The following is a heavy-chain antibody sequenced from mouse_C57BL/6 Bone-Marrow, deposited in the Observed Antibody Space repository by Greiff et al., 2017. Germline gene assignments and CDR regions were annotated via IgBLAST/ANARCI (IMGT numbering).Heavy chain of an antibody. V-gene: IGHV1-81*01. J-gene: IGHJ2*01. CDR1: GYTFTSYG. Sequence: QVHVKQSGAELARPGASVKLSCKASGYTFTSYGISWVKQRTGQGLEWIGEIYPRSGNTYYNEKFKGKATLTADKSSSTAYMELRSLTSEDSAVYFCARRVGWLPLYWGQGTTLTVSS. D-gene: IGHD2-3*01. CDR2: IYPRSGNT. CDR3: ARRVGWLPLY.